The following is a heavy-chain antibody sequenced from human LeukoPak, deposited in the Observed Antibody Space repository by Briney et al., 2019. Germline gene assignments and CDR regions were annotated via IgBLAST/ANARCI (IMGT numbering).Heavy chain of an antibody. V-gene: IGHV4-38-2*02. CDR2: ISSSGST. J-gene: IGHJ4*02. CDR3: ARDMGSGWYSD. Sequence: PSETLSLTCAVSGYSISSGYYWGWIRQPPGKGLEWIGRISSSGSTNYNPSLKSRISMSGDTSKKQFSLKLTSVTAADTAMYYCARDMGSGWYSDWGQGTLVTVSS. D-gene: IGHD6-19*01. CDR1: GYSISSGYY.